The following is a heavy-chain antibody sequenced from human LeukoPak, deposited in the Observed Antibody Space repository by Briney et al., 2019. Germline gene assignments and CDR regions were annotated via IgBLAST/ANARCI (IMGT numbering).Heavy chain of an antibody. V-gene: IGHV4-59*01. CDR2: IYYSGST. Sequence: PSETLSLTCTVSGGSISSYYWSWIRQPPGKGLEWIGYIYYSGSTNYNPSLKSRVTISVDTSKNQFSLKLSSVTAADTAVYYCAIGSGSAAFDYWGQGTLVTVSS. D-gene: IGHD1-26*01. CDR1: GGSISSYY. J-gene: IGHJ4*02. CDR3: AIGSGSAAFDY.